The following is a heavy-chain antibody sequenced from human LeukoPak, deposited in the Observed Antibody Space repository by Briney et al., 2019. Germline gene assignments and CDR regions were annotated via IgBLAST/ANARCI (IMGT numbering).Heavy chain of an antibody. D-gene: IGHD3-22*01. V-gene: IGHV3-23*01. Sequence: GGSLRLSCAASGFTFSSYAMSWVRQAPGKGLEWVSAISGSGGSTYYADSVKGRFTISRDNSKNTLYLQMSSLRAEDTAVYYCAKGTTMIVVVITSYYYYGMDVWGQGTTVTVSS. CDR2: ISGSGGST. CDR1: GFTFSSYA. CDR3: AKGTTMIVVVITSYYYYGMDV. J-gene: IGHJ6*02.